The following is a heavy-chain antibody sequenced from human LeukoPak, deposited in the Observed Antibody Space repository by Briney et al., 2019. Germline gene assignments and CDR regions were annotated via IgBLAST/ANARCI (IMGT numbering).Heavy chain of an antibody. CDR3: ARGLSSGMDV. J-gene: IGHJ6*04. CDR1: GGSFSGYY. CDR2: INHSGST. Sequence: SETLSLTCAVNGGSFSGYYWSWIRQPPGKGLEWIGEINHSGSTNYNPSLTSRVTISVDTSKNQFSLKLSSVTAADTAVYYCARGLSSGMDVWGKGTTVTVSS. V-gene: IGHV4-34*01.